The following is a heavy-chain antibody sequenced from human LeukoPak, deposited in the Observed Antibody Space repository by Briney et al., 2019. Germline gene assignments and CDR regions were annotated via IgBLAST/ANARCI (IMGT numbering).Heavy chain of an antibody. CDR3: AGVGGYYRVDY. CDR1: GGSISSGSYY. J-gene: IGHJ4*02. V-gene: IGHV4-61*02. Sequence: SQTLSLTCTVSGGSISSGSYYWSWIRQPAGRGLEWIGRIYTSGSTNYNPSLKSRVTISVDTSKNQFSLKLSSVTAADTAVYYCAGVGGYYRVDYWGQGTLVTVSS. CDR2: IYTSGST. D-gene: IGHD3-22*01.